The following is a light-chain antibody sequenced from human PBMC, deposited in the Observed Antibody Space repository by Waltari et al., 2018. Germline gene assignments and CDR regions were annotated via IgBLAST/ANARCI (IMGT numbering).Light chain of an antibody. CDR1: QNIRTH. CDR2: AAS. J-gene: IGKJ5*01. V-gene: IGKV1-39*01. CDR3: QQRFSSPWT. Sequence: DIQMTQSPSSLSASVGDTVTVTCRASQNIRTHLNWYQQKPATAPKLLIYAASTLQRGVPSRFSGSASGTDFTLTVSNLQPDDFAIYFCQQRFSSPWTFG.